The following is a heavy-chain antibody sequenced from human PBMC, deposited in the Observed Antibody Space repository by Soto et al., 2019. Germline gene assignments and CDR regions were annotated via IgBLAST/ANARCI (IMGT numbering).Heavy chain of an antibody. CDR1: GYTFTNYD. D-gene: IGHD3-10*01. V-gene: IGHV1-8*01. CDR3: ARELWFGELSY. Sequence: QVQLVQSGAEVKKPGASVKVSCKASGYTFTNYDINWVRQATGQGLEWMGWMNPNSGNTGYAQNFQGRVTMTRNTSISTAYMDLSSLGSDDTAVYYCARELWFGELSYWGQGTLVTVSS. J-gene: IGHJ4*02. CDR2: MNPNSGNT.